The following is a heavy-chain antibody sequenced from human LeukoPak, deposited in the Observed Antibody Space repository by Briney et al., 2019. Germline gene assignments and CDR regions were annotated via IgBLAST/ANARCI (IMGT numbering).Heavy chain of an antibody. Sequence: GASVKVSCKASGYTFTGYYMHWVRQAPGRGLEWMGWINPNSGGTNYAQKFQGWVTMTRDTSISTAYMELSRLRSDDTAVYYCAVISAVAGSNFDYWGQGTLVTVSS. CDR3: AVISAVAGSNFDY. V-gene: IGHV1-2*04. CDR1: GYTFTGYY. D-gene: IGHD6-19*01. CDR2: INPNSGGT. J-gene: IGHJ4*02.